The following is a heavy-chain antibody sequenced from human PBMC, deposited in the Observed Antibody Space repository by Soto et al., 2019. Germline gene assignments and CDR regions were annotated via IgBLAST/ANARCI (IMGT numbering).Heavy chain of an antibody. J-gene: IGHJ4*02. Sequence: EVQLLESGGGLVQPGGSLRLSCAASGFTFATSTMSWVRQTPGKGLEWVSAITGSDGRTYYADSVKGRFTISRDNSKNTLYLQMNSLGAEDTAVYYCAKNSAATIRVGFDYWGQGTLVTVSS. V-gene: IGHV3-23*01. CDR3: AKNSAATIRVGFDY. CDR1: GFTFATST. D-gene: IGHD5-12*01. CDR2: ITGSDGRT.